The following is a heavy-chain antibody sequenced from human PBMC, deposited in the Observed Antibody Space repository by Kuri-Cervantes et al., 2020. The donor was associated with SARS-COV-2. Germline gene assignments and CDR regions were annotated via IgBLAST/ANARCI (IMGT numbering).Heavy chain of an antibody. V-gene: IGHV3-30-3*01. CDR3: ARDKYQLLYGWYDFDY. CDR2: IAYDGSNK. J-gene: IGHJ4*02. D-gene: IGHD2-2*02. CDR1: GFTFSSYA. Sequence: GESLKISCAASGFTFSSYAMHWVRQAPGKGLEWVAIIAYDGSNKYYADSVKGRFTISRDNSKNTLYLQMNSLRAEDTAVYYCARDKYQLLYGWYDFDYWGQGTLVTVSS.